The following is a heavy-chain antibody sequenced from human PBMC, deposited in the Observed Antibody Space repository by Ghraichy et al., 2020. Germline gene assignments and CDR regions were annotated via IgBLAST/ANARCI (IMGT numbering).Heavy chain of an antibody. V-gene: IGHV3-21*04. CDR1: GFTFSSYS. J-gene: IGHJ3*01. D-gene: IGHD1-26*01. Sequence: GGSLRLSCAVSGFTFSSYSMNWVRQAPGKGLEWVSTLGSGGSSIFYADSVKGRFTISRDKSKRTMYLQMNSLRAEDTAVYYCARDGGSGGAGAFDVWGQGAKVTVSS. CDR3: ARDGGSGGAGAFDV. CDR2: LGSGGSSI.